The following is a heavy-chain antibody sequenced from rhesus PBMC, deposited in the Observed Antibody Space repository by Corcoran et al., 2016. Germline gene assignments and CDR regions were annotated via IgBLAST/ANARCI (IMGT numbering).Heavy chain of an antibody. J-gene: IGHJ4*01. Sequence: QVQLQESGPGLVKPSETLSLTCAVSGGSISSSNWWSWIRQPPGKGLEWIGYNSGSGGSTYYNPSLKSRVTIAKDTSKNQFSLKLSSVTAADTAVYYCGGYSFDYWGQGVLVTVSS. CDR2: NSGSGGST. D-gene: IGHD5-24*01. CDR1: GGSISSSNW. V-gene: IGHV4-65*02. CDR3: GGYSFDY.